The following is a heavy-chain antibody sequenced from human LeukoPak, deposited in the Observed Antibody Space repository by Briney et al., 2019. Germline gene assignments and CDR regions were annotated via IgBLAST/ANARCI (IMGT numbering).Heavy chain of an antibody. CDR2: ISGSGGST. CDR3: AKDFMGYCSSTSCYSWVFDY. Sequence: PGGSLRLSCAASGFTFSSYAMSWVHQAPGKGLEWVSAISGSGGSTYYADSVKGRFTISRDNSKNTLYLQMNSLRAEDTAVYYCAKDFMGYCSSTSCYSWVFDYWGQGTLVTVSS. D-gene: IGHD2-2*02. J-gene: IGHJ4*02. V-gene: IGHV3-23*01. CDR1: GFTFSSYA.